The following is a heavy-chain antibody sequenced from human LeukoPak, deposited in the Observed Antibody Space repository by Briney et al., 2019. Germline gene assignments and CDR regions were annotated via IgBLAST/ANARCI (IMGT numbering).Heavy chain of an antibody. CDR1: GDSIRSSSYH. CDR2: IYYSGST. Sequence: SETLSLTCTVSGDSIRSSSYHWGWIRQPPGKGLEWIVSIYYSGSTYNNRSLKRRLTISIDTSKNQFSLRLSSVTAADTAVYYCTREVEGYSYASGRFLHFDPWGQGTLVTVSS. D-gene: IGHD3-10*01. J-gene: IGHJ5*02. CDR3: TREVEGYSYASGRFLHFDP. V-gene: IGHV4-39*07.